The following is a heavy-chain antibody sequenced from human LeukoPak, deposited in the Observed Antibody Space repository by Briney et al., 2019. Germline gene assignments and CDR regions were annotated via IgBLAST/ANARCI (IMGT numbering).Heavy chain of an antibody. Sequence: GASVKVSCKASGYTFTGYYMHWVRQAPGQGLEWMGWSNPNSGGTNYAQKFQGRVTMTRDTSISRAYMELSRLRSDDTAVYYCARGDPPRDYYDSSGYCYWGQGTLVTVSS. CDR1: GYTFTGYY. CDR2: SNPNSGGT. V-gene: IGHV1-2*02. D-gene: IGHD3-22*01. J-gene: IGHJ4*02. CDR3: ARGDPPRDYYDSSGYCY.